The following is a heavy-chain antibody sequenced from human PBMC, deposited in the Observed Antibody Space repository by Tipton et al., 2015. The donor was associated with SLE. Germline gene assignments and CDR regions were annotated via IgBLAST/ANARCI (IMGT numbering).Heavy chain of an antibody. CDR2: IHYSGTT. V-gene: IGHV4-59*11. J-gene: IGHJ4*02. D-gene: IGHD6-19*01. Sequence: TLSLTCTVSGGSTTNHYWNWIRQPPGKGLEWIGYIHYSGTTHDNPSLKSRVTMSVDMSKNQFSLRLTSVTAADTAVYYCARGVAERLGLDFWGQGSLVTISS. CDR1: GGSTTNHY. CDR3: ARGVAERLGLDF.